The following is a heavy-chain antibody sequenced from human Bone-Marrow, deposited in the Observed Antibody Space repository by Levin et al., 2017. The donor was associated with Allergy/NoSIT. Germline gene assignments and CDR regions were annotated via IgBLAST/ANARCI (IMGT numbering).Heavy chain of an antibody. CDR1: GYTLTELS. CDR3: ATGPYSGSYSTYYGMDV. CDR2: FDPEDGET. J-gene: IGHJ6*02. D-gene: IGHD1-26*01. V-gene: IGHV1-24*01. Sequence: ASVKVSCKVSGYTLTELSMHWVRQAPGKGLEWMGGFDPEDGETIYAQKFQGRVTMTEDTSTDTAYMELSSLRSEDTAVYYCATGPYSGSYSTYYGMDVWGQGTTVTVSS.